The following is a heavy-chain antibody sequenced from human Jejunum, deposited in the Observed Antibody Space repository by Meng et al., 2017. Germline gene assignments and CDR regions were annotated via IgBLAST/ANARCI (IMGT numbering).Heavy chain of an antibody. Sequence: ESLKISCVASGFTLSSYWMHWVRQAPGKGLEWIGYIYYTGSINYNPSLKSRVTISVDTAKNQFSLKLSSVTAADTAVYYCARGRRGNSWSLDDYWGQGTLVTVSS. V-gene: IGHV4-59*01. J-gene: IGHJ4*02. CDR1: GFTLSSYW. CDR3: ARGRRGNSWSLDDY. D-gene: IGHD6-13*01. CDR2: IYYTGSI.